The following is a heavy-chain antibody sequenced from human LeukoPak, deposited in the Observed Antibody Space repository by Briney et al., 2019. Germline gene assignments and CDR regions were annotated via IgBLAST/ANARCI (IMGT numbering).Heavy chain of an antibody. CDR3: ARGPTTVTRAFDY. Sequence: SETLSLTCTVSGGSICVYYWSWIRQPAGKGLEWIGRIYTSGTTHYNPSLKSRVTMSVDTSKNQFSLKLRSVTAADTAVYYCARGPTTVTRAFDYWGQGILVTVSS. CDR1: GGSICVYY. D-gene: IGHD4-17*01. J-gene: IGHJ4*02. V-gene: IGHV4-4*07. CDR2: IYTSGTT.